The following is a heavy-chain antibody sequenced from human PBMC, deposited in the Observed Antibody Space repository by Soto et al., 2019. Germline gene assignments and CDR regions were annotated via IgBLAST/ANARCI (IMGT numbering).Heavy chain of an antibody. D-gene: IGHD1-1*01. J-gene: IGHJ4*02. V-gene: IGHV5-10-1*01. CDR1: GYTFTTYL. Sequence: PXESLKISWKGSGYTFTTYLVIWVRQMPGKGLDWMGSIDPSDSYTNYSPSFQGHVTISADKSISTAYLQWSSLKASDTAMYYCAKHHPTGTELAYWGQGTLVTVSS. CDR2: IDPSDSYT. CDR3: AKHHPTGTELAY.